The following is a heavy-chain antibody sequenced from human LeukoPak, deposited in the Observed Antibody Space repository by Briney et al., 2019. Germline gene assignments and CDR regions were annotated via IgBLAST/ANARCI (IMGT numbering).Heavy chain of an antibody. V-gene: IGHV3-23*01. CDR1: GFTFSSYA. CDR2: ISGSGGST. Sequence: GGSLRLSCAASGFTFSSYAMSWVRQAPGKGLEWVSAISGSGGSTYYADSVKGRFTISRDNSKNTLYLQTNSLRAEDTAVYYCAKAKYSSGWIFDYWGQGTLVTVSS. J-gene: IGHJ4*02. D-gene: IGHD6-19*01. CDR3: AKAKYSSGWIFDY.